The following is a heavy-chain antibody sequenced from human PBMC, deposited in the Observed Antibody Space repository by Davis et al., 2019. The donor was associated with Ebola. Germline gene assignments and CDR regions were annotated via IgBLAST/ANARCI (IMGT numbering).Heavy chain of an antibody. Sequence: ASVKVSCMASGYTFTGYYMHWVRQAPGQGLEWMGWISAYNGNTNYAQKLQGRVTMTTETSTSTAYMELKSLNFDDTAVYYCSRDPYITATTIGGDYWGQGTLVTVSS. V-gene: IGHV1-18*04. CDR1: GYTFTGYY. CDR2: ISAYNGNT. J-gene: IGHJ4*02. D-gene: IGHD4-17*01. CDR3: SRDPYITATTIGGDY.